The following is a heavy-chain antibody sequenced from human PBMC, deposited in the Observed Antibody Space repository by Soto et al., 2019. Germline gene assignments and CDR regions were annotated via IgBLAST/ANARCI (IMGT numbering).Heavy chain of an antibody. V-gene: IGHV3-48*02. Sequence: HPGGSLRLSCAASGFTFSSYTMNWVRQAPGKGLEWVSYISSSRTTIYYADSVKGRFTISRDNAKNSLYLQMNSLRDEDTAVYYCAREDIGLRAAVGLDPWCQGSLVTVSS. CDR1: GFTFSSYT. J-gene: IGHJ5*02. CDR2: ISSSRTTI. CDR3: AREDIGLRAAVGLDP. D-gene: IGHD2-15*01.